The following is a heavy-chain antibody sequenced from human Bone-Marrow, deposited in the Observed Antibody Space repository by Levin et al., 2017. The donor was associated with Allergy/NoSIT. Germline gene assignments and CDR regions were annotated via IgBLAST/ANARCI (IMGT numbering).Heavy chain of an antibody. D-gene: IGHD2-15*01. CDR2: IKQDGTEK. V-gene: IGHV3-7*01. CDR3: ARVVGGGLDV. CDR1: GVTLSSYW. Sequence: GESLKISCAASGVTLSSYWMSWVRQAPGKGLEWVANIKQDGTEKYYVDSVKGRFSMSRDNAKNSLYLQMNSLRAEDTAVYYCARVVGGGLDVWGQGTTVTVSS. J-gene: IGHJ6*02.